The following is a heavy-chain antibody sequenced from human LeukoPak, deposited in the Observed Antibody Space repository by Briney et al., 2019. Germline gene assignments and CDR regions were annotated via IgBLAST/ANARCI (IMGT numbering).Heavy chain of an antibody. CDR2: IYHSGST. V-gene: IGHV4-4*02. D-gene: IGHD2-15*01. CDR1: GGSISNENW. CDR3: AKDRAGYCSGGSCYTTFDP. J-gene: IGHJ5*02. Sequence: SGTLSLTCAVSGGSISNENWWGWVRQPPGKGLEWIGEIYHSGSTNYIPSLKSRVTISVDTSKNQFSLMLSSVTAADTALYYCAKDRAGYCSGGSCYTTFDPWGQGTLVTVSS.